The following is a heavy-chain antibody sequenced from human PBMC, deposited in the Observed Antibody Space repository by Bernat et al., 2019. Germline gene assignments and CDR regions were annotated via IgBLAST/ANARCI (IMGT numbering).Heavy chain of an antibody. CDR3: ARDPRAYCGGDCYLVY. CDR1: GFTVSSNY. D-gene: IGHD2-21*02. V-gene: IGHV3-66*01. J-gene: IGHJ4*02. Sequence: EVQLVESGGGLVQPGGSLRLSCAASGFTVSSNYMSWVRQAPGKGLEWVSVIYSGGSTYYADSVKGRFTISRDNSKNTLYLQMNSLRAEDTAVYYCARDPRAYCGGDCYLVYWGQGTLVTVSS. CDR2: IYSGGST.